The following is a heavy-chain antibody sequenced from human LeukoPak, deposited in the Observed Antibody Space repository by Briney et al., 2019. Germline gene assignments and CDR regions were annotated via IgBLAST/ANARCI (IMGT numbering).Heavy chain of an antibody. J-gene: IGHJ5*01. Sequence: GGSLRLSCAASGFTFSTYNMLWARQTPAKGLEWLFYINSGGSAVHYAGSVKDRFPFSRDNAKNSLYLHMNSLRVEDTGIYYCARVGSGGDWFDYWGQGTRVTVSS. D-gene: IGHD1-1*01. CDR3: ARVGSGGDWFDY. CDR2: INSGGSAV. CDR1: GFTFSTYN. V-gene: IGHV3-48*01.